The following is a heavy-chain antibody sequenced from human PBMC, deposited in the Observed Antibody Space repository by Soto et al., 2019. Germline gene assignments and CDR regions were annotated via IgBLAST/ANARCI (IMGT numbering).Heavy chain of an antibody. D-gene: IGHD3-3*01. CDR2: MNPNSGNT. CDR3: ARGTSSGSTLFGVVIPDNWFAP. J-gene: IGHJ5*02. Sequence: QVQLVQSGAEVKKPGASVKVSCKASGYTFTSYDINWVRQATGQGLEWMGWMNPNSGNTGYAQKFQGRVTMTRNTSINTAYMQLSSLRSEDTAVYYCARGTSSGSTLFGVVIPDNWFAPWGQGTLVTVSS. CDR1: GYTFTSYD. V-gene: IGHV1-8*01.